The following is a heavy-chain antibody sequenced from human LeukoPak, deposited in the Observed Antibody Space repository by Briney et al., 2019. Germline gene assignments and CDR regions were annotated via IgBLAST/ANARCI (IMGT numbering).Heavy chain of an antibody. Sequence: SETLSLTCTVSGGSISSYYWSWIRQPPGKGLEWIVNIFYSGSTNYTPSLKRRATISVDTSKHQFSLKLSSATAADTAVYYCARAPYSNYYFDYWGEGTLVTVSS. CDR2: IFYSGST. CDR1: GGSISSYY. D-gene: IGHD4-11*01. V-gene: IGHV4-59*01. CDR3: ARAPYSNYYFDY. J-gene: IGHJ4*02.